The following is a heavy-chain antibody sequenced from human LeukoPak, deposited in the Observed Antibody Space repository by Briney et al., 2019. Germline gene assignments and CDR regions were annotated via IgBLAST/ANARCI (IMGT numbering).Heavy chain of an antibody. CDR1: GGSFTSEA. D-gene: IGHD2-15*01. Sequence: ASVKVSCKAFGGSFTSEAISWVRQAPGQGLEWMGGIVPIFGTANYAQKFQGRVTITTDESTSTAYMEVSSLRSEDTAVYYCGRKAGDCGGGSCYSIDYWGQGTLVTVSS. J-gene: IGHJ4*02. CDR3: GRKAGDCGGGSCYSIDY. V-gene: IGHV1-69*05. CDR2: IVPIFGTA.